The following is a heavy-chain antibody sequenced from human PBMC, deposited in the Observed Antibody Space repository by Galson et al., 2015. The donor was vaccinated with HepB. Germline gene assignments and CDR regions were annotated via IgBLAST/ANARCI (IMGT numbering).Heavy chain of an antibody. D-gene: IGHD6-6*01. CDR3: AKGAYMSSYSPYGMDA. V-gene: IGHV3-23*01. J-gene: IGHJ6*02. CDR1: GFRFNGYD. Sequence: SLRLSCAASGFRFNGYDMNWVRQAPGKGLEWVAGMTNSGSRTYYAESGKGRFTISRDNSKNTVSLQMRSLRTEDTAISYCAKGAYMSSYSPYGMDAWGQGTTVIVSS. CDR2: MTNSGSRT.